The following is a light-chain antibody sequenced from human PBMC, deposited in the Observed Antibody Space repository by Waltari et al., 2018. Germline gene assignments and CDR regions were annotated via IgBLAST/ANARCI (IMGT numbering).Light chain of an antibody. CDR3: CSYAGANTYV. J-gene: IGLJ1*01. CDR2: ENN. Sequence: QSVLSQPPSVSAAPGQKVSIYCSGGSSNIGNNYVSWYQHFPGTAPKLLIFENNKRPSGIPDRFSGSKSGTSATLGITGLQAGDEADYYCCSYAGANTYVFGSGTKVTVL. V-gene: IGLV1-51*02. CDR1: SSNIGNNY.